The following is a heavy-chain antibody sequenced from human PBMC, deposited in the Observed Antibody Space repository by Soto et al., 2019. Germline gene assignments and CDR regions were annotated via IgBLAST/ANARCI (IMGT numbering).Heavy chain of an antibody. J-gene: IGHJ6*02. CDR1: GFTFSSYW. CDR2: IDNDGSFT. D-gene: IGHD6-6*01. V-gene: IGHV3-74*01. CDR3: AKDAGIAARPYYYYGMDV. Sequence: GGSLRLSCTTSGFTFSSYWMHWVRQTPGKGLVWVSHIDNDGSFTTYADSVKGRFTISRDNSKNTLYLQMNSLRAEDTAVYYCAKDAGIAARPYYYYGMDVWGQGTTVTVSS.